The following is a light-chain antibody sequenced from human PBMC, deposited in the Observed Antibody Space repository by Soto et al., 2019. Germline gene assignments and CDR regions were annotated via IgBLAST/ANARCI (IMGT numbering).Light chain of an antibody. CDR1: QSVSSY. Sequence: EIVLTQSPATLSLSPGERATPSCRASQSVSSYLAWYQQKPGQAPRLLIYDASNRATGIPARFSGSGSGTDFTLTISRLHPDDFAVYYCHQRQSWPRTFGQGTKVDIK. CDR2: DAS. V-gene: IGKV3-11*01. J-gene: IGKJ1*01. CDR3: HQRQSWPRT.